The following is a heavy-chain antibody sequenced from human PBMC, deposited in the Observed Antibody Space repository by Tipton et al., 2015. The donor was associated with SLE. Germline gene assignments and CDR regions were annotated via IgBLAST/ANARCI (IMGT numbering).Heavy chain of an antibody. D-gene: IGHD6-13*01. CDR3: ARESASSSWYVGDY. V-gene: IGHV4-39*07. J-gene: IGHJ4*02. CDR2: IYYSGNT. Sequence: TLSLTCTVSGGSISSGDYYWSWIRQPPGKGLEWIGSIYYSGNTYYNPSLKSRVTISVDTSKNHFSLKLSSVTAADTAVYYCARESASSSWYVGDYWGQGTLVTVSS. CDR1: GGSISSGDYY.